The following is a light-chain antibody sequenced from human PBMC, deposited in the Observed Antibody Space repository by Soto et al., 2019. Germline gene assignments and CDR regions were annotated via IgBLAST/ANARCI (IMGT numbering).Light chain of an antibody. CDR2: EDN. CDR1: RGSIASNY. CDR3: QSYDSSNLV. V-gene: IGLV6-57*01. Sequence: NFMLTQPHSVSESPGKTVTISCTRSRGSIASNYVQWYQQRPGSSPTTVIYEDNQRPSGVPDRFSGSIDSSSNSASLSISGLKTEDEADYFGQSYDSSNLVFGGGTQLTVL. J-gene: IGLJ3*02.